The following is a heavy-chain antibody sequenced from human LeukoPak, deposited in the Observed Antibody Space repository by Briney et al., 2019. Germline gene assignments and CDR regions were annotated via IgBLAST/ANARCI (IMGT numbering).Heavy chain of an antibody. CDR1: GYTFTGYY. D-gene: IGHD1-26*01. Sequence: ASVKVSCKASGYTFTGYYMHWVRQAPGQGLEWMGWINPNIGGTNYAQKFQGRVTMTRDTSISTAYMELSRLRSDETALYYCASPRWELLRVPFDYWGQGTLVTVSS. V-gene: IGHV1-2*02. CDR3: ASPRWELLRVPFDY. J-gene: IGHJ4*02. CDR2: INPNIGGT.